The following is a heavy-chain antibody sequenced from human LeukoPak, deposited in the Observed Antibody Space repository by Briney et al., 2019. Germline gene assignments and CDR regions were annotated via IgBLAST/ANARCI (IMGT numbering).Heavy chain of an antibody. Sequence: GRSLRLSCAASGFTFSSYGMHWVRQAPGKGLEWVAVIWYDGSNKYYADSVKGRFTISRDNSKNTLYLQMNSLRAEDTAVYYCARGRYCSSTSRYIGYYYYMDVWGKGTTVTVSS. D-gene: IGHD2-2*02. J-gene: IGHJ6*03. CDR2: IWYDGSNK. CDR1: GFTFSSYG. V-gene: IGHV3-33*01. CDR3: ARGRYCSSTSRYIGYYYYMDV.